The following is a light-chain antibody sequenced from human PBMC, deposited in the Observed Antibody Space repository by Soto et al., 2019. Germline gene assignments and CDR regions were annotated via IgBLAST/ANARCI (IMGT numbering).Light chain of an antibody. CDR1: YRDVGGYNF. Sequence: QSALTQPASVSGSPGQSITISCTGTYRDVGGYNFVSWYQHHPGKAPKLILYGVTNRPSGVSNRFSGSKSGDTASLTISGLQAEDEADYYCCSFAGSGTWVFGGGTKLTVL. J-gene: IGLJ3*02. CDR2: GVT. V-gene: IGLV2-23*02. CDR3: CSFAGSGTWV.